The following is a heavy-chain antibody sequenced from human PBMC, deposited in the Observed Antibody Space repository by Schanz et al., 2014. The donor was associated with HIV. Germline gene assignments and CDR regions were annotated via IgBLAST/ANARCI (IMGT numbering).Heavy chain of an antibody. CDR3: ARAAFSSEYYYGMDV. J-gene: IGHJ6*02. CDR2: IMPSFGTA. CDR1: GGPFSSHA. Sequence: QLQLAQSGAEVKKPGSSVKLSCKASGGPFSSHALSWVRQAPGQGLEWMGAIMPSFGTASYAQKFQGRVTISADKSTDTAFMEVSSLRSADTAVYFCARAAFSSEYYYGMDVWGQGTTVTVSS. D-gene: IGHD3-3*02. V-gene: IGHV1-69*06.